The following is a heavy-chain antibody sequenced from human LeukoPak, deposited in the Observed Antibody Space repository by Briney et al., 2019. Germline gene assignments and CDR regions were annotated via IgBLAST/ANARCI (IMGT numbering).Heavy chain of an antibody. CDR3: AREGMGGTTLFDY. CDR2: INPNSGGT. V-gene: IGHV1-2*02. J-gene: IGHJ4*02. CDR1: GYTSTGYY. D-gene: IGHD1-26*01. Sequence: ASVKVSCKASGYTSTGYYLHWVRQAPGQGLEWMGWINPNSGGTNYAQKFQGRVTMTRDTSISTAYMELSRLRSDDTALYYCAREGMGGTTLFDYWGQGTLVTVSS.